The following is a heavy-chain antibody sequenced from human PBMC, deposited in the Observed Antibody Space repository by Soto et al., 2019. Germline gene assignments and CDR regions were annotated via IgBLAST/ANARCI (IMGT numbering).Heavy chain of an antibody. D-gene: IGHD6-13*01. V-gene: IGHV1-69*01. CDR3: VRDSGAKPSSS. Sequence: QVQLVQSGAEVKQPGSSAKVSCKASGGTFSSYRINWVRQAPGQGLEWVGGIVPIRRTADYAQTFQGRVSITADESARTIFLEPGSPRFQETAVYFCVRDSGAKPSSSWGQGTPVTLPS. J-gene: IGHJ4*02. CDR2: IVPIRRTA. CDR1: GGTFSSYR.